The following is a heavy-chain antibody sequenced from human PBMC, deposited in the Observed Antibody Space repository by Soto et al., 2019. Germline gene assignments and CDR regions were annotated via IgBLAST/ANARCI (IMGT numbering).Heavy chain of an antibody. CDR2: ISGSGGST. CDR3: AKGSYDSSSYYNYFDY. D-gene: IGHD3-22*01. V-gene: IGHV3-23*01. CDR1: GFTFSSYA. J-gene: IGHJ4*02. Sequence: LRLSCTVSGFTFSSYAMNWVRQAPGKGLEWVSAISGSGGSTSYADSVKGRFTISRDKSKSTLYLQMNSLRAEDTAVYYCAKGSYDSSSYYNYFDYWGQGTLVTVSS.